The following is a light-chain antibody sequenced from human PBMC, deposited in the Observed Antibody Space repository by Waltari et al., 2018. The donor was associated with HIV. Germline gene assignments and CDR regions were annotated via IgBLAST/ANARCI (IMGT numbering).Light chain of an antibody. CDR1: QSLSSNF. CDR3: QQYGSSPFN. CDR2: GAS. J-gene: IGKJ3*01. Sequence: ELVLTQSPGTLSLSPGDSATLSCRASQSLSSNFVSWYQQKPGQAPRLLIYGASSRATGIPDRFSGSGSGTDFTLTISRLEAEDFAVYHCQQYGSSPFNFGPGTKVDFK. V-gene: IGKV3-20*01.